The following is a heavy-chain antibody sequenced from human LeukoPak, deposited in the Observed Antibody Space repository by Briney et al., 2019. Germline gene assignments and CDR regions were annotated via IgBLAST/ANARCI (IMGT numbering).Heavy chain of an antibody. J-gene: IGHJ5*02. V-gene: IGHV3-21*01. CDR3: AKDYSKTSYYGSGTYYRPNWFDP. CDR1: GFTFSSYS. D-gene: IGHD3-10*01. CDR2: ISSAGSAI. Sequence: PGGSLRLSCAASGFTFSSYSMNWVRQAPGKGLEWVSTISSAGSAIFYAASVKGRFTISRDNARNSLYLQMNSLRAEDTAVYYCAKDYSKTSYYGSGTYYRPNWFDPWGQGTLVTVSS.